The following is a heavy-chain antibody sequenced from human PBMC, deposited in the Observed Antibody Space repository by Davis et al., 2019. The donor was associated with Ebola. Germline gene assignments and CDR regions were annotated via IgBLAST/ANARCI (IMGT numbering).Heavy chain of an antibody. Sequence: LRLSCAISGDSVSSGSTAWNWIRQSPLRGLEWLGRTYYSSKWFHDYAVSVNGRITINPDTSKNQVSLQLNSVTPEDTAVYYCASGWLRGRFDPWGQGTLVTVSS. D-gene: IGHD6-19*01. J-gene: IGHJ5*02. CDR2: TYYSSKWFH. V-gene: IGHV6-1*01. CDR1: GDSVSSGSTA. CDR3: ASGWLRGRFDP.